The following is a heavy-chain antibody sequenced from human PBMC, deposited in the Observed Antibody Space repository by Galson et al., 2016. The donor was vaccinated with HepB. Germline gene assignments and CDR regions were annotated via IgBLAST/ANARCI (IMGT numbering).Heavy chain of an antibody. D-gene: IGHD7-27*01. V-gene: IGHV3-33*01. CDR2: IWYDGINK. CDR1: GFTFSSYG. Sequence: SLRPSCAASGFTFSSYGMHWVRQAPGKGLEWVADIWYDGINKYYADSVKGRFTISRDNSKNTLYLQMNSLRAEDTAVYYCARDKPNWVFDYWGQGTLVTVSS. CDR3: ARDKPNWVFDY. J-gene: IGHJ4*02.